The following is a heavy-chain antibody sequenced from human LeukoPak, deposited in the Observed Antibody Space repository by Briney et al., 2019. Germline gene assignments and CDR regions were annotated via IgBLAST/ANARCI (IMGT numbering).Heavy chain of an antibody. CDR3: ARKTLGFGDRSNWFDP. V-gene: IGHV4-31*03. CDR2: IYYSGST. CDR1: GGSISSGGYY. Sequence: PSQTLSLTCTVSGGSISSGGYYWSWIRQHPGKGLEWIGYIYYSGSTYYNPPLKSRVTISVDTSKNQFSLKLSSVTAADTAVYYCARKTLGFGDRSNWFDPWGQGTLVTVSS. J-gene: IGHJ5*02. D-gene: IGHD3-3*01.